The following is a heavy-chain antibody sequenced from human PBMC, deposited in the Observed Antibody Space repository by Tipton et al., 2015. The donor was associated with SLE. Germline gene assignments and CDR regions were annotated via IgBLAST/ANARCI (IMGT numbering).Heavy chain of an antibody. V-gene: IGHV4-61*08. CDR2: IYYSGST. Sequence: LSLTCTVSGGSISSGDYYWSWIRQPPGKGLEWIGYIYYSGSTNYNPSLKSRVTISVDTSKNQFSLKLSSVTAADTAVYYRARDRYYDSSGYFDYWGQGTLVTVSS. D-gene: IGHD3-22*01. J-gene: IGHJ4*02. CDR3: ARDRYYDSSGYFDY. CDR1: GGSISSGDYY.